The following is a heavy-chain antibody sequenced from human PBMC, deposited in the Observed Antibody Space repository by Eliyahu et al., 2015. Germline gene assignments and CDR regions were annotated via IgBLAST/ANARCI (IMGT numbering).Heavy chain of an antibody. J-gene: IGHJ5*02. V-gene: IGHV4-4*07. D-gene: IGHD1-1*01. CDR3: ARWNRPFDP. Sequence: QVQLQESGPGLVKPSETLSLTCXVSGGSISGYFWSWVRQPAGKGLXWIGRIFGSGGTVYNPSLKSRVAMSVDTSKNEISLKLSSVTAADSAVYYCARWNRPFDPWGQGTLVTVSS. CDR2: IFGSGGT. CDR1: GGSISGYF.